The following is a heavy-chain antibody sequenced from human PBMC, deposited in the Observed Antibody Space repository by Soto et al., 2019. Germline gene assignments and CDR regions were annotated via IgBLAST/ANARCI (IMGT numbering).Heavy chain of an antibody. CDR1: GGSISSGDYY. D-gene: IGHD2-15*01. Sequence: SETLSLTCTVSGGSISSGDYYWSWIRQPPGKGLEWIGYIYYSGSTYYNPSLKSRVTISVDTSKNQFSLKLSSVTAADTAVYYCARAVAYYYYGMDVWGQGTTVTVSS. CDR3: ARAVAYYYYGMDV. V-gene: IGHV4-30-4*01. J-gene: IGHJ6*02. CDR2: IYYSGST.